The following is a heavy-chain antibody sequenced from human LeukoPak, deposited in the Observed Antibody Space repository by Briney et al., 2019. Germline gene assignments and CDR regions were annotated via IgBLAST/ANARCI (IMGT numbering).Heavy chain of an antibody. CDR1: GFTFCSYG. D-gene: IGHD4-17*01. V-gene: IGHV3-30*18. CDR3: AKAYAPDYGDWIWFDP. CDR2: ISYDGSNK. J-gene: IGHJ5*02. Sequence: GGSLRLSCAASGFTFCSYGMHWARQAPGKGLEGVAVISYDGSNKYYADSVKGRFPIPRDNSKHTLYLQMNSLRAEDTAVYYCAKAYAPDYGDWIWFDPWGEGTLVTVSS.